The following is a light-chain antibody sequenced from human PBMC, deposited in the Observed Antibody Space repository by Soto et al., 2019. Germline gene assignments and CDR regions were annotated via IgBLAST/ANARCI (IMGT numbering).Light chain of an antibody. Sequence: EIVLTQSPGTLSLSPGERATLSCRASQTLSTNSLAWYQQRLGQTPRLLIYAASTRDTDIPDRFNGSGSGKDFAPTTGRLDPEVFALYYCQQYDAPPLTFAPGTKVDVK. CDR3: QQYDAPPLT. CDR2: AAS. V-gene: IGKV3-20*01. CDR1: QTLSTNS. J-gene: IGKJ3*01.